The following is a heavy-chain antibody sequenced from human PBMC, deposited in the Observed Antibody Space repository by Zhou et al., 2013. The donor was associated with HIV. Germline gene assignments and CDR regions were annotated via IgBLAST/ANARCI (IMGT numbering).Heavy chain of an antibody. CDR1: GGTFSSYA. V-gene: IGHV1-69*05. D-gene: IGHD6-13*01. CDR2: IIPIFGTA. CDR3: ARDSGIAAAGGGYYYYYMDV. Sequence: QVQLVQSGAEVKKPGSSVKVSCKASGGTFSSYAISWVRQAPGQGLEWMGGIIPIFGTANYAQKFQGRVTITTDESTSTAYMELSSLRSEDTAVYYCARDSGIAAAGGGYYYYYMDVWGKGTTVTVSS. J-gene: IGHJ6*03.